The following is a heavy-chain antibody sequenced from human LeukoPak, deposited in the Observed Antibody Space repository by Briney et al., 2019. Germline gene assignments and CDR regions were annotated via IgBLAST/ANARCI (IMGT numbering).Heavy chain of an antibody. V-gene: IGHV1-8*01. CDR1: GYTFTSYD. Sequence: ASVKVSCKASGYTFTSYDINWVRQATGQGLEWMGWMNPNSGNTGYAQKFQGRVTMTRSTSISTAYMELSSLRSEDTAVYYCARKRIAAAARGDWFDPWGQGTLVTVSS. D-gene: IGHD6-13*01. J-gene: IGHJ5*02. CDR2: MNPNSGNT. CDR3: ARKRIAAAARGDWFDP.